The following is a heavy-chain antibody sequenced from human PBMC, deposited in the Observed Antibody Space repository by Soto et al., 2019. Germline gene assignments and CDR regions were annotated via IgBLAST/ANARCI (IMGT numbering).Heavy chain of an antibody. D-gene: IGHD3-16*01. CDR1: GFTFRHYA. CDR3: AKAYFVWSSEQPYYFDY. Sequence: VALLDSGGGLVQRGGSLRLSCAASGFTFRHYAITWVRKARGKGLEWVSGISGSGGRSYYADSVKGRFTISRDNSKSTLYLQMNSLRAEDTAVYYCAKAYFVWSSEQPYYFDYWGQGTLVTVSS. V-gene: IGHV3-23*01. CDR2: ISGSGGRS. J-gene: IGHJ4*02.